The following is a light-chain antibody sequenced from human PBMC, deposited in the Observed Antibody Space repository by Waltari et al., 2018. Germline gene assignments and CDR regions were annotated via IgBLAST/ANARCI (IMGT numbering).Light chain of an antibody. CDR2: VNSDGSH. CDR3: QTGGHGTWV. CDR1: SGHSSNI. V-gene: IGLV4-69*01. Sequence: QLVLTQSPSASASLGASVKLTCTLSSGHSSNIIAWLQQKPEKGPRYLMKVNSDGSHSKGDVIPDRFSGSSSGAERYLTISTVQSEDEADYYCQTGGHGTWVFGGGTKLTVL. J-gene: IGLJ3*02.